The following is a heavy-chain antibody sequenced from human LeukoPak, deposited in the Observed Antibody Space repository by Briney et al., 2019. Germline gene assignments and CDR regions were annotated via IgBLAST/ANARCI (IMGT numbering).Heavy chain of an antibody. CDR1: GYTFTSYD. CDR3: ARGRIRYCSSTSCYTNWFDP. Sequence: ASVTVSCKASGYTFTSYDINSVRQAAGQGLEWMGWMNPNRGNTGYAQKCQGRVTMTRNTSISTAYMELSSLRSEDTAVYYCARGRIRYCSSTSCYTNWFDPWGQGTLVTVSS. V-gene: IGHV1-8*01. D-gene: IGHD2-2*02. J-gene: IGHJ5*02. CDR2: MNPNRGNT.